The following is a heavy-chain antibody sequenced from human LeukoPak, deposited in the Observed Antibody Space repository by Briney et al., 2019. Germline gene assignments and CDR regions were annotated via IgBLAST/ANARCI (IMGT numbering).Heavy chain of an antibody. CDR2: ISAYNGNT. J-gene: IGHJ4*02. CDR3: AREGDYGGNGGVFDY. CDR1: GYTFTSYG. Sequence: GASVKVSCKASGYTFTSYGISWVRQAPGQGLEWMGWISAYNGNTNYAQKLQGRVTMTTDTSTSTACMELRSLRSDDTAVYYCAREGDYGGNGGVFDYWGQGTLVTVSS. D-gene: IGHD4-23*01. V-gene: IGHV1-18*01.